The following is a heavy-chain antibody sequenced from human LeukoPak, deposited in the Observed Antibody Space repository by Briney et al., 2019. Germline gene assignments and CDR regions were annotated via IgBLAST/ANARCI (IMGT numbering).Heavy chain of an antibody. J-gene: IGHJ6*03. CDR1: GGSISSYY. D-gene: IGHD4/OR15-4a*01. Sequence: SETLSLTCTVSGGSISSYYWSWIRQPPGKGLEWIGYIYHSGSTYYNPSLRSRVTISVDRSKNQFSLKLSSVTAADTAVYYCARGETMADYYYYMDVWGKGTTVTVSS. V-gene: IGHV4-59*12. CDR3: ARGETMADYYYYMDV. CDR2: IYHSGST.